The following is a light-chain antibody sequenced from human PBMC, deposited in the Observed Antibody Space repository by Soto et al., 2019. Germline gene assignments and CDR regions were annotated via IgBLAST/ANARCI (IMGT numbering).Light chain of an antibody. J-gene: IGKJ2*01. CDR1: QSVSSSH. Sequence: EVVLTQSPGTLSLSPGERATLSCRASQSVSSSHLAWYQQKPGQAPRLLIYGASSRATGISDSFSGSGSGTDFTLTISRLEPEDFAVYYCQQYGSSPYTFGQGTKLEIK. CDR3: QQYGSSPYT. V-gene: IGKV3-20*01. CDR2: GAS.